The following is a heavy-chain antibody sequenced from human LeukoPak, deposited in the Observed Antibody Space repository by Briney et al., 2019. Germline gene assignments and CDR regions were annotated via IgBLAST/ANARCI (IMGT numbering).Heavy chain of an antibody. V-gene: IGHV3-21*01. CDR1: GFNFSSYS. Sequence: PGGALRLSCAPSGFNFSSYSMTWVRQAPGKGLEWVSSISSSSSYIYYADSVKGRFTISRDNAKNSLYLQMNNLRAEDTAVYYCARDYLVWREQWLFYYYYYAMDVWGQGTTVTVSS. D-gene: IGHD6-19*01. CDR3: ARDYLVWREQWLFYYYYYAMDV. CDR2: ISSSSSYI. J-gene: IGHJ6*01.